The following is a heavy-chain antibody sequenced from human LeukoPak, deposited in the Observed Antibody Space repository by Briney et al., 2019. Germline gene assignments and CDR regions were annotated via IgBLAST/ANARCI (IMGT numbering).Heavy chain of an antibody. CDR1: GFTFSSYS. CDR3: ARDAARGYCSSTSCPFDY. D-gene: IGHD2-2*01. V-gene: IGHV3-21*01. CDR2: ISSSSSYI. Sequence: PGGSLRLSCAASGFTFSSYSMNWVRQAPGKGLEWVSSISSSSSYIYYADSVKGRFTISRDNAKNSLYLQMNSLRAEDTAVYYCARDAARGYCSSTSCPFDYWGQGTLVTVSS. J-gene: IGHJ4*02.